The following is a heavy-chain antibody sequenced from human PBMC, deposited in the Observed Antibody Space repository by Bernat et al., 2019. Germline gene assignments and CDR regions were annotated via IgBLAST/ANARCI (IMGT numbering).Heavy chain of an antibody. J-gene: IGHJ3*02. CDR1: GFTFSSYG. CDR2: IWYDGSNK. CDR3: ARAEYSYGYDAFDI. V-gene: IGHV3-33*01. Sequence: QVQLVESGGGVVQPGRSLRLSCAASGFTFSSYGMHWVRQAPGKGLEWVAVIWYDGSNKYYADSVKGRFTISRDNSKNTLYLQMNSLRAEDTAVYYCARAEYSYGYDAFDIWGQGTMVTVSS. D-gene: IGHD5-18*01.